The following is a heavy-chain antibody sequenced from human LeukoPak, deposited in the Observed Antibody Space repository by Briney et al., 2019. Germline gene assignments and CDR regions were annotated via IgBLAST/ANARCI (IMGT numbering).Heavy chain of an antibody. J-gene: IGHJ4*02. Sequence: GGSLRLSCAASGFSLSTYGVSWVRQPPGKGLEWVSGITGTGGSTYYADSVKVRFTVSRDTSKNTLYLQMNSLRAEDTAIYYCAKDHGTAVAGFYYWGQGTLVTVSS. CDR3: AKDHGTAVAGFYY. V-gene: IGHV3-23*01. CDR2: ITGTGGST. CDR1: GFSLSTYG. D-gene: IGHD6-19*01.